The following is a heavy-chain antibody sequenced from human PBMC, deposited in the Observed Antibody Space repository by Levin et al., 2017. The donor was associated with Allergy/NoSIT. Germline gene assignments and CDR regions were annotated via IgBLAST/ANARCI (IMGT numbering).Heavy chain of an antibody. Sequence: GESLKISCEASGYTFSTYGMSWVRQAPGQGLEWMGWIRGDNGNTNYAQKFEGRVTVTRDISTSTAYMELRSLRFDDTAVYYCARDRSNSDYWGQGTLVTVSS. V-gene: IGHV1-18*01. D-gene: IGHD4-11*01. J-gene: IGHJ4*02. CDR3: ARDRSNSDY. CDR2: IRGDNGNT. CDR1: GYTFSTYG.